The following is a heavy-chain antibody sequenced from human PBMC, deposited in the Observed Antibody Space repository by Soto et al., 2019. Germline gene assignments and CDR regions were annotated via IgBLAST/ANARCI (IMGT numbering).Heavy chain of an antibody. J-gene: IGHJ3*02. D-gene: IGHD2-2*01. CDR3: ARENSFIGYCTSTSCPAFDI. CDR1: GFSFRDYW. V-gene: IGHV3-7*03. Sequence: PAGSLRLSCADSGFSFRDYWMSWVRQAPGNGLEWVANIKQDGSEKYYVDSVKGRFTISRDNARSSLYLQMNSLRAEDTAVYYCARENSFIGYCTSTSCPAFDIWGQGTVVTVSS. CDR2: IKQDGSEK.